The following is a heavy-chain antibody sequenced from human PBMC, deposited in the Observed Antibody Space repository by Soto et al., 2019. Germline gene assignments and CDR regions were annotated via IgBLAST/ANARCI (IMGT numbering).Heavy chain of an antibody. Sequence: GSLRLSCAASGFTFSSYGMHWVRQAPGKGLEWVAVIWYDGSNKYYADSVKGRFTISRDNSKNTLYLQMNSLRAEDTAVYYCARESGGSYYLFDYWGQGTLVTVYS. J-gene: IGHJ4*02. V-gene: IGHV3-33*01. D-gene: IGHD1-26*01. CDR3: ARESGGSYYLFDY. CDR2: IWYDGSNK. CDR1: GFTFSSYG.